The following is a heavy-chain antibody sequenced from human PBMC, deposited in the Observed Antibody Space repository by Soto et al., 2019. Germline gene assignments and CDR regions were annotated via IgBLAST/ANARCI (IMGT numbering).Heavy chain of an antibody. Sequence: QVQLQESGPGLVKPSGTLSLTCAVSGASVSSGNWWSWVRQPPGKGPEWIGDIYHTGSTHYNPSLMSRVTLSVDKSKTLFSLTLNSVTAADTAMYYCARRYDFDPFDFWGQGTLVTVSS. CDR3: ARRYDFDPFDF. D-gene: IGHD3-3*01. CDR1: GASVSSGNW. CDR2: IYHTGST. V-gene: IGHV4-4*02. J-gene: IGHJ4*02.